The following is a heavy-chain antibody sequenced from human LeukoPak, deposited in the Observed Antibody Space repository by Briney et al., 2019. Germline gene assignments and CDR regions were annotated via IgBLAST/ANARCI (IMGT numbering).Heavy chain of an antibody. CDR2: IVWNGGRR. CDR3: ASVPDDASGNSRYYFKT. Sequence: RPGASLRLSCVASGFRLDAFGVSWVRQVPGKGLECVSGIVWNGGRREYADSVKGRFTISRDNAKNSLYLQMKNLRAEDTALYYCASVPDDASGNSRYYFKTWGQGTLVTVSS. D-gene: IGHD3-22*01. J-gene: IGHJ4*02. V-gene: IGHV3-20*04. CDR1: GFRLDAFG.